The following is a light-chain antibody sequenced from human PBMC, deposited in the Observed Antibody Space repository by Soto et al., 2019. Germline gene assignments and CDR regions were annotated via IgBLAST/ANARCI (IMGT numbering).Light chain of an antibody. CDR1: QSVTSSY. CDR3: QQYGSSRT. CDR2: GAS. J-gene: IGKJ1*01. Sequence: TVLTQSPGTLSLSPGERATLSCRASQSVTSSYLAWYQQKPGQPPRLLIYGASNRATGIPDRFSGSGSGTDFTLTVRRLEPEDFAVYYCQQYGSSRTFGLGTKVELK. V-gene: IGKV3-20*01.